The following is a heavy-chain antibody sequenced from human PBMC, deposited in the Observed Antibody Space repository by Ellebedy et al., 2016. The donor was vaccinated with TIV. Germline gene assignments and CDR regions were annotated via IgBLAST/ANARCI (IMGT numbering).Heavy chain of an antibody. CDR2: MNPNSGNT. CDR3: ARAMIVGDWFDP. Sequence: ASVKVSCXASGYTFTSYDINWVRQATGQGLEWMGWMNPNSGNTGYAQKFQGRVTMTRNTSISTAYMELSSLRSEDTAVYYCARAMIVGDWFDPWGQGTLVTVSS. D-gene: IGHD3-22*01. V-gene: IGHV1-8*01. CDR1: GYTFTSYD. J-gene: IGHJ5*02.